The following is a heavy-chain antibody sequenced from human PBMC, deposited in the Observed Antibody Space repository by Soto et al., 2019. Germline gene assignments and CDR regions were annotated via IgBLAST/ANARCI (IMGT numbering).Heavy chain of an antibody. Sequence: SLRLSCAASGFTFSSYAMHWVRQAPGKGLEWVAVISYDGSNKYYADSVKGRFTISRDNSKNTLYLQMNSLRAEDTAVYYCARDWGFGESYFDYWGQGTLVTVSS. CDR1: GFTFSSYA. CDR2: ISYDGSNK. CDR3: ARDWGFGESYFDY. D-gene: IGHD3-10*01. J-gene: IGHJ4*02. V-gene: IGHV3-30-3*01.